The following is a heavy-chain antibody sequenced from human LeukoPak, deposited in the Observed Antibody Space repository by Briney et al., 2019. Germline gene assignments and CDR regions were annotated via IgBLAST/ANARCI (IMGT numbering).Heavy chain of an antibody. Sequence: ASVKVSCKAFGYTFTGYYMHWVRQAPGQGLEWMGWINPNSGGTNYAQKFQGRVTMTRDTSISTAYMELSRLRSDDTAVYYCARGVSGSYYYYYMDVWGKGTTVTVSS. J-gene: IGHJ6*03. V-gene: IGHV1-2*02. CDR3: ARGVSGSYYYYYMDV. CDR2: INPNSGGT. CDR1: GYTFTGYY. D-gene: IGHD1-26*01.